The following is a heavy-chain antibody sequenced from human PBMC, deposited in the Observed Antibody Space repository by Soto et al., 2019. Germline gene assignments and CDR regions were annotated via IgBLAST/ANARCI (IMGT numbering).Heavy chain of an antibody. V-gene: IGHV3-23*01. CDR2: VSGSGGST. Sequence: GGSLRLSCVASGFTFSRRAMSWVRQAPGKGLEWVSVVSGSGGSTYYADSVKGRFTISRDNSKNTLYLQMNSLRDEDSAVYYCARSDCAFIECYVLDFWGQGTVVTVSS. CDR3: ARSDCAFIECYVLDF. D-gene: IGHD2-2*01. J-gene: IGHJ4*02. CDR1: GFTFSRRA.